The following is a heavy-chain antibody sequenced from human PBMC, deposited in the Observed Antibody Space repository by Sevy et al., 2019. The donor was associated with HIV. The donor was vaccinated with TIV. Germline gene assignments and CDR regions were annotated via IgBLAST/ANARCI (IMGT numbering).Heavy chain of an antibody. J-gene: IGHJ4*02. CDR2: ISTYNGNI. V-gene: IGHV1-18*01. CDR1: GYTFTSYG. Sequence: ASMKVSCKASGYTFTSYGISWVRQAPGQGLEWMGWISTYNGNIKFAQKLQGRVTMTTDTSTSTAYMELTSLRSDDTAVYYCARGSSSSWYSLNFDFWGQGTLVTVSS. CDR3: ARGSSSSWYSLNFDF. D-gene: IGHD6-13*01.